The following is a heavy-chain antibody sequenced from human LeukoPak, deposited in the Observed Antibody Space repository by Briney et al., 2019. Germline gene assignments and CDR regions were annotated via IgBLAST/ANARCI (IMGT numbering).Heavy chain of an antibody. V-gene: IGHV1-18*01. D-gene: IGHD2-2*02. CDR1: GYTFTSYG. CDR2: ISAYNGNT. J-gene: IGHJ4*02. CDR3: ARDWGCCSSTSCYIGQYYFDY. Sequence: GASVKVSCKASGYTFTSYGISWVRQAPGQGLEWMGWISAYNGNTNYAQKLQGRVTMTTDTSTSTAYMELRSLRSDDTAVYYCARDWGCCSSTSCYIGQYYFDYWGQGTLVTVSS.